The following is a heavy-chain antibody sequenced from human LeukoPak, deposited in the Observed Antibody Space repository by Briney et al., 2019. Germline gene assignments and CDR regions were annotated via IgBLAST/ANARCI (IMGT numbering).Heavy chain of an antibody. CDR3: ARERCSSSDYCALDV. V-gene: IGHV4-31*03. D-gene: IGHD2-2*01. CDR2: NYYSGST. J-gene: IGHJ6*02. Sequence: PSQTLSLTCTVSGGSISSGGFYWSWIRQHPGKGLERIGYNYYSGSTYYNPSLKSRVSISVDTSKNQFSLKLSSVTGADTAVYYCARERCSSSDYCALDVWGQGTTVTVSS. CDR1: GGSISSGGFY.